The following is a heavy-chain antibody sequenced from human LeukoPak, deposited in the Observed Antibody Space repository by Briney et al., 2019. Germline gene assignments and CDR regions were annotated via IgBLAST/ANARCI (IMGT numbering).Heavy chain of an antibody. D-gene: IGHD3-22*01. J-gene: IGHJ6*02. V-gene: IGHV4-34*01. CDR1: GGSFSGYY. CDR2: INHSGST. CDR3: ARALHYYDSSGYYYNYYYGMDV. Sequence: SETLSLTCAVCGGSFSGYYWSWIRQPPGKGLEWIGEINHSGSTNYNPSLKSRVTISVDTSKNQFSLKLSSVTAADTAVYYCARALHYYDSSGYYYNYYYGMDVWGQGTTVTVSS.